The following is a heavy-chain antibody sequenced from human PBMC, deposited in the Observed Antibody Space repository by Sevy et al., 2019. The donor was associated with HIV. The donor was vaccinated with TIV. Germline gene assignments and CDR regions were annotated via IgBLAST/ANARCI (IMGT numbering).Heavy chain of an antibody. CDR1: RFTFSSYG. D-gene: IGHD3-22*01. J-gene: IGHJ6*02. Sequence: GGSLRLSCAASRFTFSSYGMHWVRQAPGKGLEWVAVISYDGSNKYADSVKGRFTISRDNSKNTLYLQMNSLRPEDTAVYSCAKAQDGSGYSAYGMDVWGHGTTVTVSS. V-gene: IGHV3-30*18. CDR3: AKAQDGSGYSAYGMDV. CDR2: ISYDGSNK.